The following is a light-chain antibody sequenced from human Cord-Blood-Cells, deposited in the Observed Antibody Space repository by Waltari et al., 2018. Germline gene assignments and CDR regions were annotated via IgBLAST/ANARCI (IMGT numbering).Light chain of an antibody. J-gene: IGLJ1*01. Sequence: QSALTQPASVSGSPGRSSTITCTGTSSDVGGYNYVSWYQQHPGKAPKLMSYDVSKRPSGVSNRFSGSKSGNTASLSISGLQAEDEADYYCSSYTSSSTYVFGTGTKVTVL. V-gene: IGLV2-14*01. CDR2: DVS. CDR3: SSYTSSSTYV. CDR1: SSDVGGYNY.